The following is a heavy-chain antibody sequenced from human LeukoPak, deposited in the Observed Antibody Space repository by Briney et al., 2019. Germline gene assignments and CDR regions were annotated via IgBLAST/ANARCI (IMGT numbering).Heavy chain of an antibody. CDR3: AKDVRVLVNWNYVHNLDY. J-gene: IGHJ4*02. V-gene: IGHV3-30*18. CDR2: ASYDGTNN. Sequence: GGSLRLSCAASGFTFRSFGMHWVRQAPGKGLEWVAVASYDGTNNYYADSVKGRFTISRDNSKNTLYLQMNSLRPEDTAVYYCAKDVRVLVNWNYVHNLDYWGQGTLVTVSS. CDR1: GFTFRSFG. D-gene: IGHD1-7*01.